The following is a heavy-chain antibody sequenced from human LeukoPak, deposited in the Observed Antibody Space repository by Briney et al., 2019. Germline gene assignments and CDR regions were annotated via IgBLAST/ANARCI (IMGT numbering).Heavy chain of an antibody. D-gene: IGHD2-15*01. CDR3: ARDRALVVVVAARGPRGFDY. V-gene: IGHV3-30*02. CDR1: GFTFSSYG. Sequence: GGSLRLSCAASGFTFSSYGMHWVRQAPGKGLEWVAFIRYDGSNKYYADSVKGRFTISRDNSKNTLYLQMNSLRAEDTAVYYCARDRALVVVVAARGPRGFDYWGQGTLVTVSS. CDR2: IRYDGSNK. J-gene: IGHJ4*02.